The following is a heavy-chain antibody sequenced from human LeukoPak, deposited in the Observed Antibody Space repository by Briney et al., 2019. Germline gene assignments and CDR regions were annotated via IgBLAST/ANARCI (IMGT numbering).Heavy chain of an antibody. CDR2: IIPILNIP. CDR1: GGTFSSYA. D-gene: IGHD2-2*02. CDR3: ARGYCTSTSCYNDFGY. Sequence: ASVKVSCKASGGTFSSYAISWVRQAPGQGLEWMGRIIPILNIPNYAQKFQGRVTITADESTTTAYMELSSLRSEDTAVYYCARGYCTSTSCYNDFGYWGQGTLVTVSS. J-gene: IGHJ4*02. V-gene: IGHV1-69*04.